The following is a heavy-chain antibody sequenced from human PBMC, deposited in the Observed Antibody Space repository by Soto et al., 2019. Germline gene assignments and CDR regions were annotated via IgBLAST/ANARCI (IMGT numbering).Heavy chain of an antibody. V-gene: IGHV4-30-2*01. Sequence: PSETLSLTCAVSGGSISSGGYSWSWIRQPPGKGLEWIGYIYHSGSTYYNPSLKSRVTISVDRSKNQFSLNLSSVTAADTAVYYCARGPDRWGQGSLVTVAS. CDR1: GGSISSGGYS. CDR2: IYHSGST. J-gene: IGHJ5*02. CDR3: ARGPDR.